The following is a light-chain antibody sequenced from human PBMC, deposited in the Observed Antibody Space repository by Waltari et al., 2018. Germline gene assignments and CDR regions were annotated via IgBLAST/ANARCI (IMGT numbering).Light chain of an antibody. V-gene: IGKV3-20*01. Sequence: EIVLTQSPGTLSLSPGERGTLSCRASQSVSRFLAWYQQKPGQAPRLLIYGASTRATGLPDRFSGRVSGTDFSLTISRLEPEDFAVYYCQKYDRLPATFGQGTKVEIK. CDR2: GAS. J-gene: IGKJ1*01. CDR1: QSVSRF. CDR3: QKYDRLPAT.